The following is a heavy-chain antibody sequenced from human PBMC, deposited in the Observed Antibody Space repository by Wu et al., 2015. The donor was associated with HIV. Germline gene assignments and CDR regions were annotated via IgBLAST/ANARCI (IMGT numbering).Heavy chain of an antibody. J-gene: IGHJ6*03. Sequence: QVQLEQSGGEVKNVGASIKVSCKASGYTFKTYGISWVRQAPGQGLEWMGWISIYTGNTNYEEKFQDRVTMTADPSTKTAYMEVRRLRSDDTAVYYCARNQKYSHPSYYYYYYMTSGAKGPRSSSP. CDR1: GYTFKTYG. V-gene: IGHV1-18*04. CDR2: ISIYTGNT. CDR3: ARNQKYSHPSYYYYYYMTS. D-gene: IGHD5-12*01.